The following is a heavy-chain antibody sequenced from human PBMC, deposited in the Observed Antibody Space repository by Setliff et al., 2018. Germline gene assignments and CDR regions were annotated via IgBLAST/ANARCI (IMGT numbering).Heavy chain of an antibody. CDR1: GGTFRNYG. D-gene: IGHD5-18*01. J-gene: IGHJ6*03. CDR2: TIPVFGTT. V-gene: IGHV1-69*05. CDR3: VREGVDTRSSTDYRYYMDV. Sequence: EASVKVSCKASGGTFRNYGISWVRQAPGQGLEWMGGTIPVFGTTDYSQKFQGRVTIITDESTSTAFMQLSSLRSEDTAVYYCVREGVDTRSSTDYRYYMDVWGKGTTVTV.